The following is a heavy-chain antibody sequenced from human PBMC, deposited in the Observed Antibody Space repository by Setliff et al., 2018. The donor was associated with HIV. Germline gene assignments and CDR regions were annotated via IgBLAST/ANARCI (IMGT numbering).Heavy chain of an antibody. Sequence: PSETLSLTCGVSGFSISSGYFWGWIRQSPGKGLEWIASVDHGGNTYYNPSLKSRVTISVDTSKNQLSLNLRSMTAADTAVYHCARGMTTLTPWGQGTLVTVSS. J-gene: IGHJ4*02. V-gene: IGHV4-38-2*01. CDR2: VDHGGNT. D-gene: IGHD4-17*01. CDR1: GFSISSGYF. CDR3: ARGMTTLTP.